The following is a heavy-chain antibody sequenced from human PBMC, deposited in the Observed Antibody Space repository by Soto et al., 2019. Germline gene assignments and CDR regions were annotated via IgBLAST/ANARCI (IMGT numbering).Heavy chain of an antibody. D-gene: IGHD3-16*02. CDR2: ISGSGGST. J-gene: IGHJ3*02. CDR3: AREAYRSEGAFDI. Sequence: GGSLRLSCAASGFTFSSYAMSWVRQAPGKGLEWVSAISGSGGSTYYADSVKGRLTISRDNAKNSLYLQMNSLRAEDTAVYYCAREAYRSEGAFDIWGQGTMVTVSS. CDR1: GFTFSSYA. V-gene: IGHV3-23*01.